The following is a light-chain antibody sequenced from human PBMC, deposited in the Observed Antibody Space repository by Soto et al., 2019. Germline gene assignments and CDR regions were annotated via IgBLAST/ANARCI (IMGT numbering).Light chain of an antibody. V-gene: IGKV2-30*01. CDR1: QNIVYSDGNIY. Sequence: DVVMTQSPLSLPVTLGQPASISCRSTQNIVYSDGNIYLNWFQQRPGQSPRRLIYMVSNRDSGVPDRFSGSGSGTDFTLKISRVEAEDVGVYYCMQGTHWPWTFGQGT. CDR2: MVS. J-gene: IGKJ1*01. CDR3: MQGTHWPWT.